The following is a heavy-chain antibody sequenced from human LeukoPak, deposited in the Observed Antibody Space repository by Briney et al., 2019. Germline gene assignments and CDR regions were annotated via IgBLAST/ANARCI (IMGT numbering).Heavy chain of an antibody. Sequence: ASVKVSCKASGHTFTGYYMHWVRQAPGQGLEWMGWINPNSGGTNYAQKFQGRVTMTRDTSISTAYMELSRLRSDDTAVYYCARTHDFWSGYSYYFDYWGQGTLVTVSS. CDR3: ARTHDFWSGYSYYFDY. D-gene: IGHD3-3*01. J-gene: IGHJ4*02. CDR2: INPNSGGT. CDR1: GHTFTGYY. V-gene: IGHV1-2*02.